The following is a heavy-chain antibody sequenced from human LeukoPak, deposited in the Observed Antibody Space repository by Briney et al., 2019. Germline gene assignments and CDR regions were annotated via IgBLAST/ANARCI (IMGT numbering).Heavy chain of an antibody. CDR1: GGSISSVDYY. J-gene: IGHJ5*02. CDR2: IYYSGNT. Sequence: PSETLSLTCTVSGGSISSVDYYWSWIRQPAGNGLEWIGYIYYSGNTYYNPSLKSRITISVDTSKNQFSLELRSVTAADTAVYYCARDMRPYNWFDPWGQGTPVTVSS. D-gene: IGHD2-2*01. V-gene: IGHV4-30-4*08. CDR3: ARDMRPYNWFDP.